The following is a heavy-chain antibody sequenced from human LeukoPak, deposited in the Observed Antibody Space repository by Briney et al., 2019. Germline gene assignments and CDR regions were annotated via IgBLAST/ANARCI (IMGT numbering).Heavy chain of an antibody. D-gene: IGHD2-21*02. CDR3: ASGESIVVVTAPYWPFDY. J-gene: IGHJ4*02. CDR2: IYYSGST. V-gene: IGHV4-39*01. CDR1: GGSISSSSYY. Sequence: SETLSLTCTVSGGSISSSSYYWGWIRQPPGKGLEWIGSIYYSGSTYYNPSLKSRVTISVDTSKNQLSLKLSSVTAADTAVYYCASGESIVVVTAPYWPFDYWGQGTLVTVAS.